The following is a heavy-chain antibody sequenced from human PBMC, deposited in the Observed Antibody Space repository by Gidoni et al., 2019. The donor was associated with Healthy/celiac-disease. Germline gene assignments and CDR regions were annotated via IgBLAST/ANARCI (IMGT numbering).Heavy chain of an antibody. Sequence: QVQLVESGGGVVQPGRSLRRSGAAAGFTFGSDGMHWVRQAPGKGLEWVAVIWYDGSNQYYADSVKGRFTISRDNSKTTLYLQMNSLRAEDTAVYYCARDSSMIVVVIDSPDYWGQGTLVTVSS. CDR3: ARDSSMIVVVIDSPDY. J-gene: IGHJ4*02. CDR2: IWYDGSNQ. CDR1: GFTFGSDG. V-gene: IGHV3-33*01. D-gene: IGHD3-22*01.